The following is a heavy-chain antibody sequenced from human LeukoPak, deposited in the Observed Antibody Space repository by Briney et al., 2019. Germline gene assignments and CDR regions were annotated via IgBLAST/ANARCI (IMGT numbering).Heavy chain of an antibody. CDR3: ARGCSAGTPHNWFDP. Sequence: SETLSLTCTVSGGSISSYYWSWIRQPPGKGLEWIGYIYYGGSTNYNPSLKSRVTISVDTSKNQFSLKLSSVTAADTAVYYCARGCSAGTPHNWFDPWGQGTLVTVSS. J-gene: IGHJ5*02. V-gene: IGHV4-59*01. CDR2: IYYGGST. D-gene: IGHD6-13*01. CDR1: GGSISSYY.